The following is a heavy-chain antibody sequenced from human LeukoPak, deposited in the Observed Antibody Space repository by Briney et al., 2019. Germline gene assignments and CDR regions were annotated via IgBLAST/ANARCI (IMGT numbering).Heavy chain of an antibody. J-gene: IGHJ6*03. CDR3: ARGYCSGGSCYSLHYYYYMDV. Sequence: PSETLSLTCAVYGGSFSGYYWGWIRQPPGKGLEWIGEINHSGSTNYNPSLKSRVTISVDTSKNQFSLKLNSVTAADTAVYYCARGYCSGGSCYSLHYYYYMDVWGKGTTVTVSS. CDR2: INHSGST. D-gene: IGHD2-15*01. V-gene: IGHV4-34*01. CDR1: GGSFSGYY.